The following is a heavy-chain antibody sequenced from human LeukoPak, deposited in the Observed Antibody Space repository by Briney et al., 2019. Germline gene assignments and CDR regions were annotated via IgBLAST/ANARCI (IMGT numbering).Heavy chain of an antibody. D-gene: IGHD1-26*01. V-gene: IGHV3-66*02. CDR3: ARDKWELPFYYYGMDV. J-gene: IGHJ6*02. CDR2: IYSGGST. Sequence: GGSLRLCCAASGFTVSSNYMSWVRQAPGKGLEWVSVIYSGGSTYYADSVKGRFTISRDNSKNTLYLQMNSLRAEDTAVYYCARDKWELPFYYYGMDVWGQGTTVTVSS. CDR1: GFTVSSNY.